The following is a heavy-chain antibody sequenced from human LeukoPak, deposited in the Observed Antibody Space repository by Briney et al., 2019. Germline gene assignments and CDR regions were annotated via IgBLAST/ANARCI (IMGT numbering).Heavy chain of an antibody. CDR1: GGSFSGYY. Sequence: SETLSLTCAVYGGSFSGYYWSWIRQPPGKGLEWIGEINHSGSTNYNPSLKSRVTISVDTSKNQFSLKLSSVTAADTAVYYCASVASQWLFDYWGQGTLVTVSS. CDR2: INHSGST. V-gene: IGHV4-34*01. D-gene: IGHD6-19*01. J-gene: IGHJ4*02. CDR3: ASVASQWLFDY.